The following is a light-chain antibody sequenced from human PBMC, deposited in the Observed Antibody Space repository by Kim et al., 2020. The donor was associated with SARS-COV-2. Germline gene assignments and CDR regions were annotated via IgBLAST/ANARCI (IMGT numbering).Light chain of an antibody. J-gene: IGKJ1*01. CDR3: QQRNNWWT. CDR1: QSIGIS. Sequence: SLSPGEGAILSCRASQSIGISLGWYQHKPGQAPRLLIYDAAIRAAGIPDRFSGGGSGTDFTLTIGSLEPEDFAVYYCQQRNNWWTFGQGTKVDIK. V-gene: IGKV3-11*01. CDR2: DAA.